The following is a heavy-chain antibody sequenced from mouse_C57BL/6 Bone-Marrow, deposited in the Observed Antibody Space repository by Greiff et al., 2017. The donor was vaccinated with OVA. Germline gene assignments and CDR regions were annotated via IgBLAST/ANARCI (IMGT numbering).Heavy chain of an antibody. CDR2: INPNNGGT. CDR3: AISGGLRPLFAY. V-gene: IGHV1-26*01. J-gene: IGHJ3*01. CDR1: GYTFTDYY. D-gene: IGHD2-4*01. Sequence: EVQLQQSGPELVKPGASVKISCKASGYTFTDYYMNWVKQSHGKSLEWIGDINPNNGGTSYNQKCKGKATLTVDKSSSTAYMELRSLTSEDSAVYDWAISGGLRPLFAYWGPGTLVTVSA.